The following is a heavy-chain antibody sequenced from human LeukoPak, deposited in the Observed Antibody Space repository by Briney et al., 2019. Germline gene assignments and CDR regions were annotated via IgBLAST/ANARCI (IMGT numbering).Heavy chain of an antibody. CDR1: GGSISSYY. V-gene: IGHV4-39*01. J-gene: IGHJ4*02. CDR3: ARHVLLWFGELPSNFDY. D-gene: IGHD3-10*01. CDR2: IYYSGST. Sequence: SETLSLTCTVSGGSISSYYWGWIRQPPGKGLEWIGSIYYSGSTYYNPSLKSRVTISVDTSKNQFSLKLSSVTAADTAVYYCARHVLLWFGELPSNFDYWGQGTLVTVSS.